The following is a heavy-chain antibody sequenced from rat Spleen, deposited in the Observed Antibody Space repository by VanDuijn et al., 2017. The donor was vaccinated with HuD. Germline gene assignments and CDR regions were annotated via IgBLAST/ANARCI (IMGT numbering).Heavy chain of an antibody. D-gene: IGHD1-11*01. J-gene: IGHJ2*01. V-gene: IGHV2S12*01. Sequence: QVHLKESGPGLVQSSQTLSLTCTVSGFSLTSNGVSWVRQPPGEGLEWIAAISSGGNTYYNSALKSRLSISRDTSKSQVFLKMNNLQTEDTAMYFCARSRGDYWGQGVMVTVSS. CDR2: ISSGGNT. CDR1: GFSLTSNG. CDR3: ARSRGDY.